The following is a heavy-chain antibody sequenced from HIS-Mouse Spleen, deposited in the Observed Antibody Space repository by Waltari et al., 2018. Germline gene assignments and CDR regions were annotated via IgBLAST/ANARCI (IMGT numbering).Heavy chain of an antibody. CDR2: ISYDGSNK. CDR1: GFTVRSYG. V-gene: IGHV3-30*18. D-gene: IGHD1-26*01. J-gene: IGHJ4*02. Sequence: VQLVESGVGVVQPGRSLRLACAASGFTVRSYGRHGVRQAPGQGLEWVAVISYDGSNKYYADSVKGRFTISRDNSKNTLYLQMNSLRAEDTAVYYCAKDTSGSYSDYWGQGTLVTVSS. CDR3: AKDTSGSYSDY.